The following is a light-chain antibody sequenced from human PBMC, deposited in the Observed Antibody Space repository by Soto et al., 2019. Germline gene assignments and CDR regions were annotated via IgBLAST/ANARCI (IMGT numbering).Light chain of an antibody. CDR2: EGS. V-gene: IGLV2-23*01. CDR1: SSDVGSYNL. CDR3: CSYARMFYV. Sequence: QSALTQPASVSGSPGQSITISCTGTSSDVGSYNLVSWYQQHPGKAPKLMIYEGSKRHSGVSNRFSGSKSGNTASLTISGLQAEDEADYYCCSYARMFYVFGTGTKVTVL. J-gene: IGLJ1*01.